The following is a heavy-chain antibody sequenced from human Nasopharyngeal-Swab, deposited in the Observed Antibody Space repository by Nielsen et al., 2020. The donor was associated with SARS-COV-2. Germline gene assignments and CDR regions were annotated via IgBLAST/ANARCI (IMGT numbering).Heavy chain of an antibody. Sequence: VRQAPGKGLEWVSSISSSSSYIYYADSVKGRFTISRDNAKNSLYLQMNSLRAEDTALYYCARVKVANIVGVWYYGMDVWGQGTTVTVSS. V-gene: IGHV3-21*01. CDR2: ISSSSSYI. J-gene: IGHJ6*02. D-gene: IGHD5-12*01. CDR3: ARVKVANIVGVWYYGMDV.